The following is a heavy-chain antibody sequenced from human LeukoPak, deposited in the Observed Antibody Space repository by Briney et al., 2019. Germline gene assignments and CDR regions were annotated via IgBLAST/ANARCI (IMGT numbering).Heavy chain of an antibody. CDR2: INHSGST. V-gene: IGHV4-34*01. CDR1: GGSFSGYY. J-gene: IGHJ4*02. CDR3: ARALGYCSSTSCPPPYYFDH. D-gene: IGHD2-2*01. Sequence: SETLSLTCAVYGGSFSGYYWSWIRQPPGKGLEWIGEINHSGSTNYNPSLKSRVTISVDTSKNQFSLKLSSVTAADTAVYYCARALGYCSSTSCPPPYYFDHWGQGTLVTVSS.